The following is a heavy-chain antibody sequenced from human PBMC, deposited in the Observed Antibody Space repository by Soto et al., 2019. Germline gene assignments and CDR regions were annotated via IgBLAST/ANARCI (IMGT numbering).Heavy chain of an antibody. Sequence: PSETLSLSFTVYGDSLSRFYWSSIRQPPGKGLEWIGYIYYSGSTNYNRSLKSRDTISIDTSRNQFSLKLRSVTAADTAMYYCAREAGVRYPVAPWGQGTLVTVSS. D-gene: IGHD3-9*01. V-gene: IGHV4-59*01. CDR3: AREAGVRYPVAP. J-gene: IGHJ5*02. CDR2: IYYSGST. CDR1: GDSLSRFY.